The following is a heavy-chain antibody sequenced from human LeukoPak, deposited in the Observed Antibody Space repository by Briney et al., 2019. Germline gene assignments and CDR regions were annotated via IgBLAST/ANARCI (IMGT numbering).Heavy chain of an antibody. J-gene: IGHJ3*02. Sequence: GGSLRLSCAASGFTVSSTYMSWVRQAPGKGLEWVSVIYSGGTAYYTDSVKGRFTISRDKSNKTLYLQVNSLRAEDTAVYYCAKDSRRLRLGDLSLYPVLDAFDIWGQGTMVTVSS. V-gene: IGHV3-53*01. D-gene: IGHD3-16*02. CDR3: AKDSRRLRLGDLSLYPVLDAFDI. CDR2: IYSGGTA. CDR1: GFTVSSTY.